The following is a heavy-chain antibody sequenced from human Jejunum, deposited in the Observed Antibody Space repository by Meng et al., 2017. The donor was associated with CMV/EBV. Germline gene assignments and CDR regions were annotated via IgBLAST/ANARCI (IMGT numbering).Heavy chain of an antibody. J-gene: IGHJ5*02. Sequence: QVQLVQPGAEVKKPGASLKVSCKASDYTFSTHAISWVRQAPGQGLEWMGWISPYNGNTKYAQNLQGRVTLTTDISTSTAYMELRSLRSDDTAVYYCARKLRGGGWFDPWGQGTLVTVSS. D-gene: IGHD3-16*01. CDR3: ARKLRGGGWFDP. CDR1: DYTFSTHA. V-gene: IGHV1-18*01. CDR2: ISPYNGNT.